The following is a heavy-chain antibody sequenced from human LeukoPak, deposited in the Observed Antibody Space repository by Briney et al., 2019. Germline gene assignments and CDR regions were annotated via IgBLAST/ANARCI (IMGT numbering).Heavy chain of an antibody. CDR2: IYYSGST. D-gene: IGHD1-26*01. J-gene: IGHJ4*02. CDR3: ARGEDSKRWAFDY. V-gene: IGHV4-59*01. CDR1: GGSISSYY. Sequence: SETLSLTCTVCGGSISSYYWSWIRQPPGKGLEWIGYIYYSGSTNYNPSLKSRVTISVDTSKNQFSLKLSSVTAADTAVYYCARGEDSKRWAFDYWGQGTLVTVSS.